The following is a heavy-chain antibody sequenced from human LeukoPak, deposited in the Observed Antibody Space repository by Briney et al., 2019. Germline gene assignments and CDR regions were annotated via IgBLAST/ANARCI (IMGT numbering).Heavy chain of an antibody. CDR1: GYSISSGYY. CDR2: IYHSGST. V-gene: IGHV4-38-2*02. D-gene: IGHD5-12*01. Sequence: SETLSITCTVSGYSISSGYYWGWIRQPPGKGLEWIGSIYHSGSTYYNPSLKSRVTISVDTSKNQFSLKLSSVTAADTAVYYCAAEPGMWLRCFDYWGQGTLVTVSS. CDR3: AAEPGMWLRCFDY. J-gene: IGHJ4*02.